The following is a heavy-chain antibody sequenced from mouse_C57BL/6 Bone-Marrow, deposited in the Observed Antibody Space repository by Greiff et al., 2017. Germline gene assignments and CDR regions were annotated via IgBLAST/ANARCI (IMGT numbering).Heavy chain of an antibody. V-gene: IGHV5-6*01. J-gene: IGHJ4*01. CDR2: ISSGGSYT. CDR3: VGLLGYAMDY. Sequence: EVKLMESGGDLVKPGGSLKLSCAASGFTFSSYGMSWVRQTPDKRLEWVATISSGGSYTYYTDSVKGRFTISRDNAKNTLYLQMSSVKSEDTAMYYCVGLLGYAMDYWGQGTSVTVSS. D-gene: IGHD2-3*01. CDR1: GFTFSSYG.